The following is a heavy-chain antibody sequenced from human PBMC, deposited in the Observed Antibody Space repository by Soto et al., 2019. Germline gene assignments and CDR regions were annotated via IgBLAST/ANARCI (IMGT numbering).Heavy chain of an antibody. CDR2: IYYSGST. Sequence: SETLSLTCTVSVGSISSYYWSLIRQPPGKGLEWIGYIYYSGSTNYNPSLKSRVTISVDTSKNQFSLKLSSVTAADTAVYYCARDMGAVSGWSPFEYWGQGTMLTVSS. J-gene: IGHJ4*02. D-gene: IGHD6-19*01. CDR1: VGSISSYY. CDR3: ARDMGAVSGWSPFEY. V-gene: IGHV4-59*01.